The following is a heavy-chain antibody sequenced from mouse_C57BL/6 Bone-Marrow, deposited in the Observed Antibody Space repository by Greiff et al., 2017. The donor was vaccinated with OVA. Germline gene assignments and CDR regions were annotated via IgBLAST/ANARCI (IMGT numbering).Heavy chain of an antibody. CDR1: GYTFTDYE. J-gene: IGHJ4*01. D-gene: IGHD2-3*01. CDR3: TRELGGYYWYYAMYY. Sequence: QVQLQQSGAELVRPGASVTLSCKASGYTFTDYEMHWVKQTPVHGLEWIGAIDPETGGTAYNQKFKGKAILTADKSSSTAYMELRSLTSEDSAVYYCTRELGGYYWYYAMYYWGQGTSVTVSS. CDR2: IDPETGGT. V-gene: IGHV1-15*01.